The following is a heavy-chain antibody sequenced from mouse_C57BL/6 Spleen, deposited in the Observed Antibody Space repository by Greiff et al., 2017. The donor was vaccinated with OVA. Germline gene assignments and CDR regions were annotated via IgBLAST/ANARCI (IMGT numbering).Heavy chain of an antibody. D-gene: IGHD4-1*01. CDR3: ARSGANWDEDWDCDD. Sequence: VQLQQPGAELVKPGASVKLSCKASGYTFTSYWIPWVKQRPGQGLEWIGDIYPGSGSTNYNEKFKSKATLTVDTSSSTAYMQLSSLTSEDSAVYYCARSGANWDEDWDCDDWGTGTTVTVSS. V-gene: IGHV1-55*01. CDR1: GYTFTSYW. J-gene: IGHJ1*03. CDR2: IYPGSGST.